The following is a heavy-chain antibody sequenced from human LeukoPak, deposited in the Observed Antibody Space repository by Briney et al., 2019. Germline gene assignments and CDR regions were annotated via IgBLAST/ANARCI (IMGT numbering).Heavy chain of an antibody. D-gene: IGHD2-8*01. CDR2: ISSSSSYI. CDR1: GFTFSSYS. V-gene: IGHV3-21*01. CDR3: ARVKTKNAFDI. J-gene: IGHJ3*02. Sequence: GGSLRLSCAASGFTFSSYSMNWVRQAPGKGLEWVSSISSSSSYIYYADSVKGRFTTSRDNAKNSLYLQMNSLRAEDTAVYYCARVKTKNAFDIWGQGTMVTVSS.